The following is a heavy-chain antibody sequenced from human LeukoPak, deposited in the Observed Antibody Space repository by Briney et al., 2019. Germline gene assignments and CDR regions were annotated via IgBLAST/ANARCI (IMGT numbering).Heavy chain of an antibody. Sequence: ASVKVSCKASGYTFTGYYMHWVRQAPGQGLEWMGWINPNSGGTNYAQKFQGRVTKTRDTSISTAYMELSRLRSDDTAVYYCARDRYGSGSYNDYWGQGTLVTVSS. CDR1: GYTFTGYY. D-gene: IGHD3-10*01. CDR2: INPNSGGT. V-gene: IGHV1-2*02. CDR3: ARDRYGSGSYNDY. J-gene: IGHJ4*02.